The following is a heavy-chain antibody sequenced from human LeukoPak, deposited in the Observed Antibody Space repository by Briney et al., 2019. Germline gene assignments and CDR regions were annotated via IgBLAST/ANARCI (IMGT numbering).Heavy chain of an antibody. CDR2: IDTSGSYI. V-gene: IGHV3-21*01. CDR3: ARGRSITLLRGVAMSDGFDI. J-gene: IGHJ3*02. Sequence: GGSLRLSCTASGFTFTSYGMNWVRQAPGKGLEWVSFIDTSGSYIYYGDSLKGRVTISRDNAKNSLYLQMNGLRAEDTAVYYCARGRSITLLRGVAMSDGFDIWGQGAMATVSS. CDR1: GFTFTSYG. D-gene: IGHD3-10*01.